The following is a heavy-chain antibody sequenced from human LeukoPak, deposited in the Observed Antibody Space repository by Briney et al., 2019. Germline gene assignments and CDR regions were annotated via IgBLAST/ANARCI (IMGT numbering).Heavy chain of an antibody. D-gene: IGHD4-17*01. Sequence: SAISGSGGSTYYADSVKGRFTISRDNSKNTLYLQMNSLRAEDTAVYYCAKDSFYGDWDVWGKGTTVTVSS. V-gene: IGHV3-23*01. J-gene: IGHJ6*03. CDR3: AKDSFYGDWDV. CDR2: ISGSGGST.